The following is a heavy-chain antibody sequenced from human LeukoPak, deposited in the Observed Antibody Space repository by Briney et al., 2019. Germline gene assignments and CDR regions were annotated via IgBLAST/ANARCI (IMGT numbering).Heavy chain of an antibody. Sequence: GGSLRLSCAASGFTFSSYEMNWVRQAPGKGLEWVSYISSSGSTIYYADSVKGRFTISRDNAKNSLYLQMNSLRAEDTAVYYCATLRRAYYYDSSVAGAFDIWGQGTMVTVSS. CDR2: ISSSGSTI. V-gene: IGHV3-48*03. J-gene: IGHJ3*02. CDR1: GFTFSSYE. CDR3: ATLRRAYYYDSSVAGAFDI. D-gene: IGHD3-22*01.